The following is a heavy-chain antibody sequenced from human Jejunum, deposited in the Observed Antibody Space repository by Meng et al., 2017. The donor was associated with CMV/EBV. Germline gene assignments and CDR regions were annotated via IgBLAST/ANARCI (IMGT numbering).Heavy chain of an antibody. CDR3: AKGKSYFFEY. CDR1: GFTFSNFH. Sequence: CADLGFTFSNFHMNWVRQAPGKGLEWVAYISGGGLPKYYADSMKGRITISRDNAKNSLYLQIDNVGVDDTAVYYCAKGKSYFFEYWGPGALVTVSS. J-gene: IGHJ4*02. D-gene: IGHD3-10*01. V-gene: IGHV3-11*04. CDR2: ISGGGLPK.